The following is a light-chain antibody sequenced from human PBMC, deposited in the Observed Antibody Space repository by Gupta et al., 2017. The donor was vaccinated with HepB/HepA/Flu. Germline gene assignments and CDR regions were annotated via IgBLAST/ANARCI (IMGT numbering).Light chain of an antibody. CDR2: DTD. CDR1: PGAVASGHY. Sequence: QAVVTQEPSLTVSPGGTVTLTCGSSPGAVASGHYPYWFQQKPGQAPRTLIYDTDKKHSWTPARFSGSLIGGKAALTLSGALPEDEAEYYCLLSYSGARVFGGGTKVTVL. CDR3: LLSYSGARV. J-gene: IGLJ2*01. V-gene: IGLV7-46*01.